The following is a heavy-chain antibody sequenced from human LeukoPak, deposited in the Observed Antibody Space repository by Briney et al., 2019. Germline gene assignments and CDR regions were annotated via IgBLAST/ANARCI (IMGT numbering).Heavy chain of an antibody. V-gene: IGHV3-30-3*01. J-gene: IGHJ1*01. CDR2: ISYDGRAK. CDR3: ARDVVRGPDDGYFQH. D-gene: IGHD3-10*02. Sequence: PGGSLRLSCAASGFIFGSYAIDSGSQAPRKGMGLGAVISYDGRAKKCPDTVTVRFTISRDNSKNTLYVPMNSVRAEDTALYYCARDVVRGPDDGYFQHWGQGTLVTVSS. CDR1: GFIFGSYA.